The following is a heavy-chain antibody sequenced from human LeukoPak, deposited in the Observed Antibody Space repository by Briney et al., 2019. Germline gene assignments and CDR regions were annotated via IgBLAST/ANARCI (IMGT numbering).Heavy chain of an antibody. CDR1: GDTFTSCY. J-gene: IGHJ3*02. CDR2: INPSGGST. CDR3: ARDRASSGWYIFDI. Sequence: ASVKVSCKASGDTFTSCYMHWVRQAPGQGLEWMGIINPSGGSTSYAQKFQGRVTITRDTSTSTVYMELSSVRSEDTAVYYCARDRASSGWYIFDIWGQGTLVTVSS. V-gene: IGHV1-46*01. D-gene: IGHD6-13*01.